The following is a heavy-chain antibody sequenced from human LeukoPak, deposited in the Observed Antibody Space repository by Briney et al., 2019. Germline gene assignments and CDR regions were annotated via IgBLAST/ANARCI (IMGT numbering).Heavy chain of an antibody. CDR1: GGSFSGYY. CDR3: ASGHRWTGMYYFDY. CDR2: INHSGST. D-gene: IGHD1-14*01. V-gene: IGHV4-34*01. J-gene: IGHJ4*02. Sequence: PSXXLSLTCAVYGGSFSGYYWSWIRQPPGKGLEWIGEINHSGSTNYNPSLKSRVTISVDTSKNQFSLKLSSVTAADTAVYYCASGHRWTGMYYFDYWGQGTLVTVSS.